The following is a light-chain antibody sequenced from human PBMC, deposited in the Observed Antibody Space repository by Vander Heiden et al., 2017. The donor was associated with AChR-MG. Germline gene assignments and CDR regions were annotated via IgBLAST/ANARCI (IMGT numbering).Light chain of an antibody. V-gene: IGKV2-30*01. Sequence: DGVMTQSPLPLPVTLGPPAATAGRSSQSLVSSDTNTYLNWFPHRPGQSPRRLIYEVSNRDSGATDRFSGSGSGTDFTLKTSRVVAEDVGVDYCTQGTHGLWTLPYGAKVEI. CDR1: QSLVSSDTNTY. CDR3: TQGTHGLWT. J-gene: IGKJ1*01. CDR2: EVS.